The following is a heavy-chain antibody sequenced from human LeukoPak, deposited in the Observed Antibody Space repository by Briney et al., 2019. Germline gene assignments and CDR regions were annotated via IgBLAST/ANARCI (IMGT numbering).Heavy chain of an antibody. J-gene: IGHJ1*01. CDR3: ARTTGMSSLSSSFQH. D-gene: IGHD1-14*01. V-gene: IGHV3-74*01. Sequence: GGSLRLSCAASGFTFSSYAMSGVRQAPGKGLVWVSRINSDGTITNYADSVKGRFTISRDNAKDTLYLQMNSLRAEDTAVYYCARTTGMSSLSSSFQHWGQGTLVTVSS. CDR1: GFTFSSYA. CDR2: INSDGTIT.